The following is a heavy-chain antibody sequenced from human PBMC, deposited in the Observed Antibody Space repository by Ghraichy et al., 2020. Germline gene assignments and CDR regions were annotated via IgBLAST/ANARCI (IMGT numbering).Heavy chain of an antibody. V-gene: IGHV3-21*01. CDR1: GFTFSSYS. CDR3: AGRHSGYYQYQDYYYYGMDV. CDR2: ISSSSSYI. J-gene: IGHJ6*02. Sequence: GGSLRLSCAASGFTFSSYSMNWVRQAPGKGLEWVSSISSSSSYIYYADSVKGRFTISRDNAKNSLYLQMNSLRAEDTAVYYCAGRHSGYYQYQDYYYYGMDVWGQGTTVTVSS. D-gene: IGHD3-22*01.